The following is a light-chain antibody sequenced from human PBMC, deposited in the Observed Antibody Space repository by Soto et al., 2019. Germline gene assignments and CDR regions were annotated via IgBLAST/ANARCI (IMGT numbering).Light chain of an antibody. CDR3: QQYASSRT. Sequence: ILMTQSPGTLSLSPGERATLSCRASQSVSNSYLAWYQQKPGQAPRLLIYAASSRATGLPDRFSGSGSGTDFTLTISGLEPEDFAVYYCQQYASSRTFGQGGKVDIK. J-gene: IGKJ1*01. CDR1: QSVSNSY. V-gene: IGKV3-20*01. CDR2: AAS.